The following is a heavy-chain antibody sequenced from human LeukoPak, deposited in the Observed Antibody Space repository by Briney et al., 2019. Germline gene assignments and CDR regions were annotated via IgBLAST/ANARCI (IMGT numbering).Heavy chain of an antibody. CDR3: ARGPWFGELVDY. V-gene: IGHV1-69*05. CDR2: IIPIFGTA. D-gene: IGHD3-10*01. CDR1: GGTFSSYA. Sequence: ASVKVSCKASGGTFSSYAISWVRQAPGQGLEWMGGIIPIFGTANYAQKFQGRVTITTDESTSTAYMELSSLRSEDTAVYYCARGPWFGELVDYWGQGTLVTVSS. J-gene: IGHJ4*02.